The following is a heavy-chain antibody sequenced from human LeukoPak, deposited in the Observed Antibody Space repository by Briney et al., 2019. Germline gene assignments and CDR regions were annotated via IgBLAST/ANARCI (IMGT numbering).Heavy chain of an antibody. Sequence: ASVKDSCKASGYTFTSYYKHWVRQAPGQGLERMGIINPSGGSTNNAQKFQGRVTMTRETTTSTVYMEQSSLRSEGTAVYYCARDAVDRLYDYWGEGTLVSVSS. D-gene: IGHD4-23*01. CDR2: INPSGGST. J-gene: IGHJ4*02. V-gene: IGHV1-46*01. CDR1: GYTFTSYY. CDR3: ARDAVDRLYDY.